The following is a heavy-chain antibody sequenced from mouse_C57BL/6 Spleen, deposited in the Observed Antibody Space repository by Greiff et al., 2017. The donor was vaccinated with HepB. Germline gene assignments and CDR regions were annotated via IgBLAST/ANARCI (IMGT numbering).Heavy chain of an antibody. CDR1: GFTFSSYG. D-gene: IGHD1-1*01. V-gene: IGHV5-6*02. CDR2: ISSGGSYT. Sequence: EVKLVESGGYLVKPGGSLKLSCAASGFTFSSYGMSWVRQTPDKRLEWVATISSGGSYTYYPDSVKGRFTISRDNAKNTLYLQMSSLKSEDTAMYYCARQDTTVVATDAMDYWGQGTSVTVSS. CDR3: ARQDTTVVATDAMDY. J-gene: IGHJ4*01.